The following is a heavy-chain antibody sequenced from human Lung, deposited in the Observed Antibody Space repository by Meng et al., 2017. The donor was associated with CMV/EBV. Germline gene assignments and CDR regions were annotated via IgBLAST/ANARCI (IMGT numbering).Heavy chain of an antibody. CDR3: ARDNNGGPDY. CDR1: RYTVAAHY. D-gene: IGHD7-27*01. Sequence: SCEASRYTVAAHYFHWVRQAPGQGLGWMGWIHPSRGDTNYAQQFQGRVTLTRDTSINTGYMELTRLTSDDTAVYYCARDNNGGPDYWGQGTLVTVSS. V-gene: IGHV1-2*02. J-gene: IGHJ4*02. CDR2: IHPSRGDT.